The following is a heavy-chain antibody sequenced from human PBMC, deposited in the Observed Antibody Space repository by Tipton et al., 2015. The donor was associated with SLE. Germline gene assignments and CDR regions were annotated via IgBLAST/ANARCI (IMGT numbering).Heavy chain of an antibody. CDR3: ARVALGELPRDYFDS. Sequence: SLRLSCAASGFTFSSYEMNWVRQAPGKGLEWVSYISSRASTIFYADSVKGRFTISRDNAKNSLYLQMNSLRAEDTAVYYCARVALGELPRDYFDSWGQGTLVTVSS. J-gene: IGHJ4*02. D-gene: IGHD1-7*01. CDR2: ISSRASTI. V-gene: IGHV3-48*03. CDR1: GFTFSSYE.